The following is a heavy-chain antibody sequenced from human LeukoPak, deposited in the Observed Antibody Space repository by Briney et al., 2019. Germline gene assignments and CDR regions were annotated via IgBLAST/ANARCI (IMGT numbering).Heavy chain of an antibody. J-gene: IGHJ4*02. CDR1: GFTFSSYG. CDR2: IRYDGSNK. D-gene: IGHD6-13*01. CDR3: AKDRGIAAAADY. Sequence: PEGSLRLSCAASGFTFSSYGMHWVRQAPGKGLEWVAFIRYDGSNKYYADSVKGRFTISRDNSKNTLYLQMNSLRAEDTAVYYCAKDRGIAAAADYWGQGTLVTVSS. V-gene: IGHV3-30*02.